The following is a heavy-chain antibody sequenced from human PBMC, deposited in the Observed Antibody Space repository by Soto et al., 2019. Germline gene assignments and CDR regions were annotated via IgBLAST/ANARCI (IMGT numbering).Heavy chain of an antibody. V-gene: IGHV4-28*01. Sequence: QVQLQESGPGLVKPSDTLSLTCAVSGYSISSSNWWGWIRQPPGKGLEWIGYIYYSGTTYYKPSLKSRVTMSVDTSKNQFALKLTSVTGVETAVYYCARREIQGPIGYWGQGTLVTVSS. CDR1: GYSISSSNW. J-gene: IGHJ4*02. CDR2: IYYSGTT. CDR3: ARREIQGPIGY. D-gene: IGHD1-26*01.